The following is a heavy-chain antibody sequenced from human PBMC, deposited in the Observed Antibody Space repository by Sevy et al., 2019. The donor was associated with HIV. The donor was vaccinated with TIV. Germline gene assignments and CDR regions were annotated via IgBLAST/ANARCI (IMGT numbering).Heavy chain of an antibody. J-gene: IGHJ4*02. Sequence: GGSLRLSCAASGFTFSSYGMHWVRQAPGKGLEWVAVISYDGSNKYYADSVKGRFTISRDNSKNTLYLQMNSLRAEDTAVYYCARDQTDYYDSSGYMGSLFYWGQGTLVTVSS. D-gene: IGHD3-22*01. V-gene: IGHV3-30*03. CDR3: ARDQTDYYDSSGYMGSLFY. CDR2: ISYDGSNK. CDR1: GFTFSSYG.